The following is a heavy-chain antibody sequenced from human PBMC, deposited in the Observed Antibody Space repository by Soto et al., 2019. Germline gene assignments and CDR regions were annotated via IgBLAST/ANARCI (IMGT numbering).Heavy chain of an antibody. V-gene: IGHV3-66*01. D-gene: IGHD3-10*01. CDR3: ARDSMVRGVINNPLEY. CDR2: IYSGGST. CDR1: GFTVSSNY. J-gene: IGHJ4*02. Sequence: GGSLRLSCAASGFTVSSNYMSWVRQAPGKGLEWVSVIYSGGSTYYADSVKGRFTISRDNSKNTLYLQMNSLRAEDTAVYYCARDSMVRGVINNPLEYWGQGTLVTVSS.